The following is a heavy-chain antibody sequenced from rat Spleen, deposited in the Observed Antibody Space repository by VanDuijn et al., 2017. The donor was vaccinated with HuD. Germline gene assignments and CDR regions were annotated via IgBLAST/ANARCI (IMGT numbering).Heavy chain of an antibody. J-gene: IGHJ1*01. D-gene: IGHD4-2*01. CDR1: GFTFSDFY. CDR2: INYDGSNT. CDR3: TTVVGDSYWYFYF. V-gene: IGHV5-20*01. Sequence: EVQLVESDGGLVQPGRSLKLYCAAPGFTFSDFYIAWFRQPPTKGLEWVASINYDGSNTYYQDSVKGRFTISRDNAQSTLYLQMDSLRSEDTATYYCTTVVGDSYWYFYFWGPGTMVTVSS.